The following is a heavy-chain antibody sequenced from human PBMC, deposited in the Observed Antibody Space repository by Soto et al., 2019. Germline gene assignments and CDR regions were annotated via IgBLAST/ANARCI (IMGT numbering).Heavy chain of an antibody. V-gene: IGHV4-59*01. D-gene: IGHD6-13*01. J-gene: IGHJ4*02. CDR2: IYYSGST. CDR1: GGSISSYY. Sequence: SETLSLTCTVSGGSISSYYWSWIRQPPGKGLEWIGYIYYSGSTNYNPSLKSRVTISVDTSKNQFSLKLSSVTAADTAVHYCARGGYSSSWYHPYFDYWGQGTLVTVSS. CDR3: ARGGYSSSWYHPYFDY.